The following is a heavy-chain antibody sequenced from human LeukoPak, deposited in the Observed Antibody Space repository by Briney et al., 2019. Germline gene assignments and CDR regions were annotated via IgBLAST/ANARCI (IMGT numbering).Heavy chain of an antibody. CDR1: GYSISSGHY. CDR2: IYQSGST. D-gene: IGHD3-10*01. Sequence: SETLSLTCAVSGYSISSGHYWGWIRQPPGKGLEWIGTIYQSGSTNYNPSLKSRVTISVDTSKNQFSLNLSSVTAADTAVYYCARRVFPDYFDYWGQGTLVTVSS. J-gene: IGHJ4*02. CDR3: ARRVFPDYFDY. V-gene: IGHV4-38-2*01.